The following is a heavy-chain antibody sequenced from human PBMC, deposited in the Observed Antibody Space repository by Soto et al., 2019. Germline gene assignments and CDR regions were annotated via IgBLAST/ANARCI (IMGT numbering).Heavy chain of an antibody. CDR1: GYTFTSYG. CDR3: ASSNSGSQPRGDFDY. J-gene: IGHJ4*02. V-gene: IGHV1-18*01. D-gene: IGHD1-26*01. CDR2: ISAYNGNT. Sequence: ASVKVSCKASGYTFTSYGISWVRQAPGQGLEWMGWISAYNGNTNYAQKLQGRVTMTTDTSTSTAYMELRSLRSDDTAVYYCASSNSGSQPRGDFDYWGQGTLVTVSS.